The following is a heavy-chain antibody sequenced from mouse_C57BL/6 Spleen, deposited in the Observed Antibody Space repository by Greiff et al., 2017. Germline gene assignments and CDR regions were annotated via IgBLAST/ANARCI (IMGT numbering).Heavy chain of an antibody. D-gene: IGHD2-4*01. CDR1: GYAFSSYW. Sequence: QVQLKESGAELVKPGASVKISCKASGYAFSSYWMNWVKQRPGKGLEWIGQIYPGDGDTNYNGKFKGKATLTADKSSSTAYMQLSGLTSEDSAVYFCARVYGDYDGNAMDYWGQGTSVTVSS. J-gene: IGHJ4*01. CDR2: IYPGDGDT. V-gene: IGHV1-80*01. CDR3: ARVYGDYDGNAMDY.